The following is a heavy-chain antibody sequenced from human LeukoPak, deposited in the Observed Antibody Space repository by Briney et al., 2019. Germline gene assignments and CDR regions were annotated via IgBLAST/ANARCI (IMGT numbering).Heavy chain of an antibody. CDR2: IKQDGSEK. CDR3: ARDNGGYGDYYFDY. CDR1: GFTFSSYW. V-gene: IGHV3-7*01. D-gene: IGHD5-12*01. J-gene: IGHJ4*02. Sequence: PGGSLRLSCAASGFTFSSYWMSWVRQAPGKGLEWVANIKQDGSEKYYVDSVKGRFTISRDNAKNSLYLQMDSLRAEDTAVYYCARDNGGYGDYYFDYWGQGTLVTVSS.